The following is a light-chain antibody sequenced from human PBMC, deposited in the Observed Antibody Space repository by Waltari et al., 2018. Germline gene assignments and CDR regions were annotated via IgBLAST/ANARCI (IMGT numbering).Light chain of an antibody. J-gene: IGKJ1*01. CDR2: GAS. V-gene: IGKV3-15*01. CDR3: QQFNNWSWT. CDR1: QSVSSN. Sequence: EIVMTQSPATLSVSPGERATLSCRASQSVSSNLAWYQQKPGQPPRLLIYGASSRATGIPARFSGSGSGTELTLTISSLQSEDFAVYYCQQFNNWSWTFGEGTKVEIK.